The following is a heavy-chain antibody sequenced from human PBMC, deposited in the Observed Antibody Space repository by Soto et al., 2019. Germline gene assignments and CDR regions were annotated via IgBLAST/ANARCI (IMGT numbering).Heavy chain of an antibody. CDR1: GFTFSSYA. CDR2: ISGSGGST. J-gene: IGHJ4*02. D-gene: IGHD5-18*01. V-gene: IGHV3-23*01. Sequence: EVQLLESGGGLVQPGGSLRLSCAASGFTFSSYAMSWVRQAPGKGLEWVSAISGSGGSTYYADSVKGLFTISRDNSKNPLYLQMNSLRAEDTAVYYCAKVYSYGYVIYYWGQGTLVTVSS. CDR3: AKVYSYGYVIYY.